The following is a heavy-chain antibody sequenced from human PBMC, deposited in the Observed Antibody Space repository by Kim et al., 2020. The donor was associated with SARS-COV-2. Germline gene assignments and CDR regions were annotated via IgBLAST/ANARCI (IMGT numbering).Heavy chain of an antibody. Sequence: SVKVSCKASGGTFSSYAISWVRQAPGQGLEWMGGIIPIFGTANYAQKFQGRVTITADESMSTAYMELSSLRSEDTAVYYCARVYGDYVYFDYWCQGTLVTVSS. J-gene: IGHJ4*02. CDR3: ARVYGDYVYFDY. CDR1: GGTFSSYA. D-gene: IGHD4-17*01. CDR2: IIPIFGTA. V-gene: IGHV1-69*13.